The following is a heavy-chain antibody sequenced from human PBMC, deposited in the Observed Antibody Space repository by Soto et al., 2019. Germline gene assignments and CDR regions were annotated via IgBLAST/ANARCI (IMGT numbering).Heavy chain of an antibody. CDR1: GGSISSSSYY. D-gene: IGHD3-22*01. Sequence: TLSLTCTVSGGSISSSSYYWGWIRQPPGKGLEWIGSIYCSGSTYYNPSLKSRVTISVDTSKNQFSLKLSSVTAADTAVYYCARAYYDRSGYAVDPWGQGTLVTVSS. J-gene: IGHJ5*02. V-gene: IGHV4-39*01. CDR3: ARAYYDRSGYAVDP. CDR2: IYCSGST.